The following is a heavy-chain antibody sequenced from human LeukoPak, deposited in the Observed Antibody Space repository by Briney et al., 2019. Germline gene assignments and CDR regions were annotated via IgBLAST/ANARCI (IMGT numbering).Heavy chain of an antibody. CDR1: GFTFSSYS. V-gene: IGHV3-21*01. CDR3: ARESSSGWYVFRYFGY. CDR2: ISSSSSYI. D-gene: IGHD6-19*01. J-gene: IGHJ4*02. Sequence: PGGSLRLSCAASGFTFSSYSMNWVRQAPGKGLEWVSSISSSSSYIYYADSVKGRFTISRDNAKNSLYLQMNSLRAEDTAVYYCARESSSGWYVFRYFGYWGQGTLVTVSS.